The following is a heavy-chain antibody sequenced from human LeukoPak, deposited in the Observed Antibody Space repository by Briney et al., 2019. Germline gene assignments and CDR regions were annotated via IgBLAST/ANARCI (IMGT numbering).Heavy chain of an antibody. D-gene: IGHD3-10*01. CDR3: ARGPYYYGSGSYLVY. CDR2: INHSGST. J-gene: IGHJ4*02. V-gene: IGHV4-34*01. Sequence: SETLSLTCAVYGGSFSGYYWSWIRQPPGKGLEWIGEINHSGSTNYNPPLKSRVTISVDTSKNQFSLKLSSVTAADTAVYYCARGPYYYGSGSYLVYWGQGTLVTVSS. CDR1: GGSFSGYY.